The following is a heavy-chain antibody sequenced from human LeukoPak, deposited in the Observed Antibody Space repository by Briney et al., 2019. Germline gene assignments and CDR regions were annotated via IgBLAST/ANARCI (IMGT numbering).Heavy chain of an antibody. Sequence: GGSLRLSCTASGFTFNKFWVSWVRQAPGKGLEWVANIKQDGSQKYYVDPVKGRFTISRDNAKNSLYLQMNSLRAEDTAVYYCARVDGPWGQGTLVTVSS. CDR2: IKQDGSQK. D-gene: IGHD3-9*01. CDR3: ARVDGP. J-gene: IGHJ5*02. CDR1: GFTFNKFW. V-gene: IGHV3-7*03.